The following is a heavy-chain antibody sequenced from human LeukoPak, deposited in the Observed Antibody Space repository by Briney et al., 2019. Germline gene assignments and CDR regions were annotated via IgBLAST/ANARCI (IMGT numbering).Heavy chain of an antibody. J-gene: IGHJ4*02. D-gene: IGHD6-19*01. CDR1: GDSINSASYH. CDR3: ARHPWAGIAVAGSNFDY. CDR2: VSTSGST. V-gene: IGHV4-61*02. Sequence: SSQTLSLTCTVSGDSINSASYHWTWIRQPAGKGLEWIGRVSTSGSTNYNPSLKSRVTISVDTSKNQFSLKLTSVTAADTAVYYCARHPWAGIAVAGSNFDYWGQGTLVTVSS.